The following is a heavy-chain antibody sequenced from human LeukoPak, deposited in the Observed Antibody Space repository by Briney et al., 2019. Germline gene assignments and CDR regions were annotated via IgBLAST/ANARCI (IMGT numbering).Heavy chain of an antibody. CDR2: ISGTSDST. V-gene: IGHV3-23*01. J-gene: IGHJ4*02. D-gene: IGHD2-21*02. CDR1: GFTFSTYA. CDR3: ARNCGGDCYAEIYY. Sequence: LPGGSLRLSCAASGFTFSTYAMSWVRQAPGKGLEWVSLISGTSDSTYYTDSVKGRFTISRDISKNTLYLQMNSLRAEDTAVYYCARNCGGDCYAEIYYWGQGTLVTVSS.